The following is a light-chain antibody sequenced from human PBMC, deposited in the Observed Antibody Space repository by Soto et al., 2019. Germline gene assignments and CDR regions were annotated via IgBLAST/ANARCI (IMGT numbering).Light chain of an antibody. CDR3: QQYHSYPLT. CDR1: QSISAW. Sequence: DIQMTQSPSTLSASVGERVTITCRASQSISAWLAWYQQKPGKAPKLLIYKASNVESGVPSWFSGSGSGTEFTLTISSLQPDDFATYYCQQYHSYPLTFGQGTRLEIK. CDR2: KAS. V-gene: IGKV1-5*03. J-gene: IGKJ5*01.